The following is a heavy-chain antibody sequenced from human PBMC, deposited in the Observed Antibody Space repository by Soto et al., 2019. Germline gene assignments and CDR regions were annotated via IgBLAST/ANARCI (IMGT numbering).Heavy chain of an antibody. Sequence: PGESLKISCKASGYSFTGYWIAWVRQMPGKGLEWMGIIYPDDSDSRYSPSFQGQVSISVDKSITTAYLQWRSLKASDTAIYYCARQRASAGPNDIYFYYSLDVWGQGTTVTVSS. V-gene: IGHV5-51*01. D-gene: IGHD2-8*01. CDR2: IYPDDSDS. CDR1: GYSFTGYW. CDR3: ARQRASAGPNDIYFYYSLDV. J-gene: IGHJ6*02.